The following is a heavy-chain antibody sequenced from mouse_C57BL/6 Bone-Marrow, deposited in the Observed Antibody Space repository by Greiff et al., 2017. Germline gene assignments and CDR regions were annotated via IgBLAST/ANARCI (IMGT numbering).Heavy chain of an antibody. D-gene: IGHD2-3*01. Sequence: QVQLQQPGAELVRPGSSVKLSCKASGYTFTSYWMHWVKQRPIQGLEWIGNIDPSDSETHYNQKFKDKATLTVDKSSSTAYMQLSSLTSEDSAVYYCAREVWLIPHWYFYVWGTGTTVTVSS. V-gene: IGHV1-52*01. CDR2: IDPSDSET. CDR3: AREVWLIPHWYFYV. J-gene: IGHJ1*03. CDR1: GYTFTSYW.